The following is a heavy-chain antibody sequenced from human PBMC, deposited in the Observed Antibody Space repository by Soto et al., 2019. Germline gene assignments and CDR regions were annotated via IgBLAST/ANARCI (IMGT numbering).Heavy chain of an antibody. Sequence: PSETLSLTCAVYGGSFSSYYWSWIRQPPGKGLERIGEINHSGSTNYNPSLKSRVTISVDTSKNQFSLKLSSVTAADTAVYYCARNGSYYDFWSGYYFGGGMDVWGQGTTVTVSS. D-gene: IGHD3-3*01. CDR3: ARNGSYYDFWSGYYFGGGMDV. J-gene: IGHJ6*02. V-gene: IGHV4-34*01. CDR2: INHSGST. CDR1: GGSFSSYY.